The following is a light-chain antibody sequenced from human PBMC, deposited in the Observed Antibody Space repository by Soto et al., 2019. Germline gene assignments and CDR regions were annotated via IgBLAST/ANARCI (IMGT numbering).Light chain of an antibody. CDR3: FSHRSGDSHV. CDR2: GVT. CDR1: SSDIGAYNY. V-gene: IGLV2-14*01. J-gene: IGLJ1*01. Sequence: QSALTQPASVSGSPGQSNTIYCTGTSSDIGAYNYVSWYQQYPGKAPKLMIYGVTNRPSGVSNRFSGSKTGNTASLTISGLQAEDEADYYCFSHRSGDSHVFGTGTKVTVL.